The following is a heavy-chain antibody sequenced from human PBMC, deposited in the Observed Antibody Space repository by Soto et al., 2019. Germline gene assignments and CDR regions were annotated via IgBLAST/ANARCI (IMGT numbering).Heavy chain of an antibody. CDR3: ARDQGVAAAGITWFDP. CDR1: GVSINSYH. V-gene: IGHV4-4*07. CDR2: IHSTGST. Sequence: SETLSLTCTVSGVSINSYHWSWIRQPAGKGLEVVGHIHSTGSTKYNHSLKSRVTMSVDTSKNKFSLRLMSVTAADTAVYYCARDQGVAAAGITWFDPWGQGSLVTVSS. D-gene: IGHD6-13*01. J-gene: IGHJ5*02.